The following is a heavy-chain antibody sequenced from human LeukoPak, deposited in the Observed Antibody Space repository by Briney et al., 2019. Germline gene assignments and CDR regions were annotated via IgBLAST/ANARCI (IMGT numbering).Heavy chain of an antibody. D-gene: IGHD2-15*01. CDR1: GYTFTGYY. J-gene: IGHJ5*02. Sequence: ASVKVSCKASGYTFTGYYMHWVRQAPGQGLEWMGQINPNSGGTYYAEKFQGRVTMTRDTSISTAYMELSRLRSDDTAVYYCARGCSGGSCYSENWFDPWGQGTLVTVSS. CDR3: ARGCSGGSCYSENWFDP. V-gene: IGHV1-2*06. CDR2: INPNSGGT.